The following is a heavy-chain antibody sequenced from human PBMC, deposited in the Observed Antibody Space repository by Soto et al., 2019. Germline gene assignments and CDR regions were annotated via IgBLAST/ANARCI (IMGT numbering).Heavy chain of an antibody. CDR1: GGSISSGGYY. CDR3: ARLYCSGGSCYRGYYYYYMDV. V-gene: IGHV4-31*01. CDR2: IYYSGST. J-gene: IGHJ6*03. Sequence: QVQLQESGPGLVKPSQTLSLTCTVSGGSISSGGYYWSWIRQHPGKGLEWIGYIYYSGSTYYNPSLKRLVTISVDTSKNQCSLKLSSVTAANTAVYYCARLYCSGGSCYRGYYYYYMDVWGKGTTVTVSS. D-gene: IGHD2-15*01.